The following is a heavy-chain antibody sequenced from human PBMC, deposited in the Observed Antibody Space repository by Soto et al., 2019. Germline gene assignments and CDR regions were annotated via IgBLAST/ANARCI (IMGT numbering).Heavy chain of an antibody. D-gene: IGHD3-22*01. CDR3: ARTFYYDSSGWDI. J-gene: IGHJ3*02. Sequence: CKTSADTFTRYTINWLCQSPGQRLEWMGWINAGNGNTKYSQKFQGRVTITRDTSASTAYMELSSLRSEETAVYYCARTFYYDSSGWDIWGQGSIVTVS. V-gene: IGHV1-3*01. CDR1: ADTFTRYT. CDR2: INAGNGNT.